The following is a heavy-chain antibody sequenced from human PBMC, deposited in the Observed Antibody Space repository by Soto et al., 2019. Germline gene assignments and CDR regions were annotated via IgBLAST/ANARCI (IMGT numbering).Heavy chain of an antibody. CDR3: ARVGLVIKYFDL. J-gene: IGHJ2*01. CDR2: IIPIFGTA. D-gene: IGHD2-21*01. V-gene: IGHV1-69*12. Sequence: QVQLVQSGAEVKKPGSSVKVSCKASGGTFSSYAISWVRQAPGQGLEWRGGIIPIFGTANYAQKFQGRFTITADESTSTAYMEMSSLRSEDTAVYYCARVGLVIKYFDLWGRGTLVTVSS. CDR1: GGTFSSYA.